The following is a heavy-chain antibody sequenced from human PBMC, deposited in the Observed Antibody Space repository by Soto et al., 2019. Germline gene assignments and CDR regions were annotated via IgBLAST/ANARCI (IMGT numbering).Heavy chain of an antibody. Sequence: GGSLRLSCAASGFTFSSYAMSWVRQAPGKGLEWVSAISGSGGSTYYADSVKGRFTISRDNSKNTLYLQMNSLRAEDTAVYYCAKDSSEITIFGVAQQFDPWGQGTLVTVSS. CDR1: GFTFSSYA. J-gene: IGHJ5*02. CDR2: ISGSGGST. D-gene: IGHD3-3*01. V-gene: IGHV3-23*01. CDR3: AKDSSEITIFGVAQQFDP.